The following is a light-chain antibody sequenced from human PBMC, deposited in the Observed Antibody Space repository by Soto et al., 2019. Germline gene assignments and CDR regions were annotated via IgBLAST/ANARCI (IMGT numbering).Light chain of an antibody. J-gene: IGLJ1*01. Sequence: QSVLTQPPSVSGAPGQRVTISCSGSSSNIGSNTVTWYQQLPGTAPKLLIYSTSQRSSGVPGRFSGSKSGASASLSISGLQSGDEADYYCAAWDDRLDVYVFGTGTKVTVL. CDR3: AAWDDRLDVYV. CDR1: SSNIGSNT. CDR2: STS. V-gene: IGLV1-44*01.